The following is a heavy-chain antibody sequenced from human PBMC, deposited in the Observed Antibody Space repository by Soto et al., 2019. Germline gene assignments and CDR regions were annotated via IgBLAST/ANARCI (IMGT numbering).Heavy chain of an antibody. CDR3: ANRSGSGWYGVTYFDY. D-gene: IGHD6-19*01. CDR2: MSGSGSST. V-gene: IGHV3-23*01. Sequence: EVQLLESGGGLVQPGGSLRLSCAASGFTFSNYAMSWVRQAPGKGLEWVSAMSGSGSSTYYADSVKGRFTISRDNSRKKLYLLMNSLRAEDTAVYYCANRSGSGWYGVTYFDYWGQGTLVTVSS. CDR1: GFTFSNYA. J-gene: IGHJ4*02.